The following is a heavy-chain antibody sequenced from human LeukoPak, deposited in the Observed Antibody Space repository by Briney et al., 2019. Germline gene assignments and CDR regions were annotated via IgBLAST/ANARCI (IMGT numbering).Heavy chain of an antibody. CDR3: ARGDGYSSGWYRGAFDI. J-gene: IGHJ3*02. V-gene: IGHV4-39*07. CDR1: GGSISSSSYY. CDR2: IHYSGST. Sequence: SETLSLTCTVSGGSISSSSYYWAWIRQPPGKGLEWIGSIHYSGSTYYNPSLQSRVTISIDTSKNQFSLKLSSVTAADTAVYYCARGDGYSSGWYRGAFDIWGQGTMVTVSS. D-gene: IGHD6-19*01.